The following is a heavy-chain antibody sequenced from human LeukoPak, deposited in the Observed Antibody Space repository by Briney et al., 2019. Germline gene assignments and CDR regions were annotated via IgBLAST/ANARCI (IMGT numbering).Heavy chain of an antibody. CDR3: AKDVVPTYYYDNSGYYGYFDY. CDR2: ISGSGDRT. Sequence: GGSLRLSCAASGFTFSSSAMSWVRQAPGKGLEWVSTISGSGDRTYYADSVKGRFTISRDNSKNTLFLQMNSLRAEDTAVYYCAKDVVPTYYYDNSGYYGYFDYWGQGTLVTVSS. D-gene: IGHD3-22*01. CDR1: GFTFSSSA. V-gene: IGHV3-23*01. J-gene: IGHJ4*02.